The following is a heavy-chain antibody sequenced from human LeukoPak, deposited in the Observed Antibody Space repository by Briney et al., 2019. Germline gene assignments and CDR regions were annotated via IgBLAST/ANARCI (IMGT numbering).Heavy chain of an antibody. D-gene: IGHD1-1*01. CDR3: ARRGTGHGMDV. J-gene: IGHJ6*02. V-gene: IGHV3-74*01. CDR1: GFTFNNYW. Sequence: GGSLRLSCAASGFTFNNYWIHWVRQVPGKGLVWVSRINNDGSSASYVDSVKGRFTISRDNAKNTLFLQMNSLRAEDTAVYYCARRGTGHGMDVWAKGPRSSSP. CDR2: INNDGSSA.